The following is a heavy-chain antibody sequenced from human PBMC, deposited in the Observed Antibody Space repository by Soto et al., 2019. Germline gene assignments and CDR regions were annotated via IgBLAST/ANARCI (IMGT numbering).Heavy chain of an antibody. CDR3: ARSLGIAVAPDY. Sequence: QVQLVESGEGVVQPGRSLRLSCAASGFTFTTYAMHWVRQAPGKGLQWVAVISFDGSKKYYADSVKGRFTISRDNSKSTLFLQLDSLRIEDTAMYYCARSLGIAVAPDYWGQGTLVTVSS. V-gene: IGHV3-30-3*01. D-gene: IGHD6-13*01. J-gene: IGHJ4*02. CDR2: ISFDGSKK. CDR1: GFTFTTYA.